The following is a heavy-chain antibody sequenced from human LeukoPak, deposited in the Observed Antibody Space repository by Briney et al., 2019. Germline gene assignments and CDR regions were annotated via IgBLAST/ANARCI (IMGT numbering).Heavy chain of an antibody. CDR1: GFAFSSYN. J-gene: IGHJ6*02. CDR3: ARRPYSDTSGRLSDV. V-gene: IGHV3-48*02. D-gene: IGHD3-22*01. Sequence: PGGSLRLSCAASGFAFSSYNMNWVRQAPGKGLEWISYIGSSGSPTHYADSVGGRFTISRDNAKNSLYLQMNSLRDEDTAMYFCARRPYSDTSGRLSDVWGQGTTVTASS. CDR2: IGSSGSPT.